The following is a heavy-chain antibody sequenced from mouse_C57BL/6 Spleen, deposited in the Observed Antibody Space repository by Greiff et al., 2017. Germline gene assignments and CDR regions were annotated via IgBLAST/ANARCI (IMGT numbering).Heavy chain of an antibody. V-gene: IGHV1-74*01. CDR3: AIITSVVATDY. D-gene: IGHD1-1*01. Sequence: RLQQLGAELVRLGASVKASCKASDYISTSNWMHWVKQRPGQGFEWMGRIHPSDSDPNYNQKLKGKATLAVDKASSTAYMQLSSLTSEDSAVYYCAIITSVVATDYWGQGTTLTVSS. CDR2: IHPSDSDP. J-gene: IGHJ2*01. CDR1: DYISTSNW.